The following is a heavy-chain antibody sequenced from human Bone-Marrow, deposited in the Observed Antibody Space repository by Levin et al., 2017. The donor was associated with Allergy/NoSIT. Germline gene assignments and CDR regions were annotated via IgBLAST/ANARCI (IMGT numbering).Heavy chain of an antibody. CDR2: IIPFFGTA. J-gene: IGHJ5*02. D-gene: IGHD2-2*01. CDR1: GGTFSTYA. CDR3: AIARYASSFYWFDP. Sequence: KISCKASGGTFSTYASNWVRQAPGQGLEWMGGIIPFFGTANYVQNFQGRVTITADKSTSTAYMELSSLRSGDTAIYYCAIARYASSFYWFDPWGQGTLVTVSS. V-gene: IGHV1-69*06.